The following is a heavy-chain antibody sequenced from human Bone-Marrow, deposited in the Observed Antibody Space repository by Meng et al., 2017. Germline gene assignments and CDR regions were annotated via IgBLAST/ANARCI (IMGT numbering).Heavy chain of an antibody. CDR3: ARGKDYYDSSGYYPFDY. J-gene: IGHJ4*02. CDR2: ISSSGSTI. CDR1: GFTFSSYE. V-gene: IGHV3-48*03. D-gene: IGHD3-22*01. Sequence: GESLKISCAASGFTFSSYEMNWVRQAPGKGLEWVSYISSSGSTIYYADSVKGRFTISRDNAKNSLYLQMNSLRAEDTAVYYCARGKDYYDSSGYYPFDYWGQGTLVTVSS.